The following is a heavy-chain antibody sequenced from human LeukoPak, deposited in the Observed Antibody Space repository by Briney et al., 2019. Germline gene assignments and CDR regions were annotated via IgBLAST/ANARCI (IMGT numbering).Heavy chain of an antibody. D-gene: IGHD3-22*01. CDR2: ISGSGGST. V-gene: IGHV3-23*01. CDR3: AKGGSMIVVVIIDY. CDR1: GGTISSGGYY. Sequence: PSETLSLTCTVSGGTISSGGYYWSWIRPHPGKGLEWVSAISGSGGSTYYADSVKGRFTISRDNSKNTLYLQMNSLRAEDTAVYYCAKGGSMIVVVIIDYWGPGTLVTVSS. J-gene: IGHJ4*02.